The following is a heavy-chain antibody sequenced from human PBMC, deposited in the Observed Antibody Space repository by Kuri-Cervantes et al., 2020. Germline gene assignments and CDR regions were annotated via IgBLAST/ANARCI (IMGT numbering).Heavy chain of an antibody. J-gene: IGHJ6*02. D-gene: IGHD3-10*01. Sequence: GESLKISCAASGFPFITYAMHWGRQAPDKGLEWVGIISYDGSNKYYADSVKGRFTISRDNSKNTLCLQMNSLRAEDTDVYYCARGRYYYGSGSYYNPYGMDVWGQGTTVTVSS. CDR2: ISYDGSNK. CDR3: ARGRYYYGSGSYYNPYGMDV. V-gene: IGHV3-30*14. CDR1: GFPFITYA.